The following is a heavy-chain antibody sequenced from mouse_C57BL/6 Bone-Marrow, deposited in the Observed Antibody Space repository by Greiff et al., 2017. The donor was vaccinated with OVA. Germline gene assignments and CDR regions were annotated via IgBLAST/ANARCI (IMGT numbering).Heavy chain of an antibody. D-gene: IGHD2-4*01. Sequence: QGVESGGGLVQPGESLKLSCESNEYEFPSHDMSWVRKTPEKRLELVAAINSDGGSTYYPDTMERRFIIYRDNTQKTLYLQMSSLRSEDTALYYCARHYDYGYWYFDVWGTGTTVTVSS. CDR3: ARHYDYGYWYFDV. CDR2: INSDGGST. CDR1: EYEFPSHD. J-gene: IGHJ1*03. V-gene: IGHV5-2*01.